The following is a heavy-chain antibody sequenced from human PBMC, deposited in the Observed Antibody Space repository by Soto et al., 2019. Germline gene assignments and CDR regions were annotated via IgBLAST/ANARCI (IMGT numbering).Heavy chain of an antibody. CDR1: GFTFSSYA. CDR2: ISNNGDTA. D-gene: IGHD3-16*02. V-gene: IGHV3-23*01. J-gene: IGHJ4*02. Sequence: EVQLLESGGGLVQPGGSLTLSCATSGFTFSSYAMVWVRQAAEKGLEWVASISNNGDTAYYADSVKGRFTISRGNSENTLYLQMNGLRADDTALYCAKSRVFIGAIVTLLDSWGQGTHVTVAS. CDR3: AKSRVFIGAIVTLLDS.